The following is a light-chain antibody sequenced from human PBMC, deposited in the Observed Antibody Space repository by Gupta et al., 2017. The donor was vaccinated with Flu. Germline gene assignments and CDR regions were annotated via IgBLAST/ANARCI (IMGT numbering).Light chain of an antibody. V-gene: IGKV1-39*01. J-gene: IGKJ2*01. CDR2: GAS. CDR1: QKISTY. Sequence: DIQMTQSPSSLSASVGGRVTITCRASQKISTYLNWYQQKPGKAPKLLIHGASRLESGVPPRFSGSGSGTDFTLTISSLQPEDFATYYCQQSFNPPYTFGRATKVEIK. CDR3: QQSFNPPYT.